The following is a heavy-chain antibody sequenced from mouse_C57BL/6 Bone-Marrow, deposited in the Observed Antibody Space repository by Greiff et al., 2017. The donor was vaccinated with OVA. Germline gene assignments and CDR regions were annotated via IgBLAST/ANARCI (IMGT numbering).Heavy chain of an antibody. J-gene: IGHJ2*01. D-gene: IGHD2-12*01. Sequence: QVQLKQSGAELVKPGASVKMSCKASGYTFTSYWITWVKQRPGQGLEWIGDIYPGSGSTNYNEKFKSKATLTVDTSSSTAYMQLSSLTSEDSAVYYCAREAYYSPPDYWGQGTTLTVSS. CDR1: GYTFTSYW. CDR3: AREAYYSPPDY. V-gene: IGHV1-55*01. CDR2: IYPGSGST.